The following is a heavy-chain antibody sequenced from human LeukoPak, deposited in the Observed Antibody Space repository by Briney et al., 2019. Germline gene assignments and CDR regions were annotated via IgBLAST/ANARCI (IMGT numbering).Heavy chain of an antibody. J-gene: IGHJ6*03. D-gene: IGHD3-10*01. Sequence: PGGSLRLSCAASGFTFSSYWMSWVRQAPGKGLEWLANIKQDGSEKYYVDSVKGRFTISRDNAKNSLYLQMNSLRAEDTAVYYCARVGYYGSGSYYNVYYYYYYMDVWGKGTTVTISS. V-gene: IGHV3-7*01. CDR3: ARVGYYGSGSYYNVYYYYYYMDV. CDR1: GFTFSSYW. CDR2: IKQDGSEK.